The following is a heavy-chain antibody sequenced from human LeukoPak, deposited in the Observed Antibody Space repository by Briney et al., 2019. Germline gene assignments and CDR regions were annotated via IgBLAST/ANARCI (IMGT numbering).Heavy chain of an antibody. CDR1: GGSVSSGSYY. J-gene: IGHJ4*02. CDR3: ARDSVVGSSTADY. Sequence: SETLSLTCTVSGGSVSSGSYYWRWIRQPPGKGLEWIGYIYYSGSTNYNPSLKSRVTISVDTSKNQFSLKLSSVTAADTAVYYCARDSVVGSSTADYWGQGTLVTVSS. D-gene: IGHD2-15*01. V-gene: IGHV4-61*01. CDR2: IYYSGST.